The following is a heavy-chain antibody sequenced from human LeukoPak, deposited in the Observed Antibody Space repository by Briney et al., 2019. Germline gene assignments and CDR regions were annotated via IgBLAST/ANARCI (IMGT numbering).Heavy chain of an antibody. D-gene: IGHD3-22*01. CDR2: ISTSGRYT. J-gene: IGHJ4*02. CDR3: ARVASITMICDF. CDR1: GFTFSDYY. V-gene: IGHV3-11*06. Sequence: GGSLRLSCAASGFTFSDYYMSWIRQAPGKGLEWVSYISTSGRYTSYTDSVKGRFTISRDNAKNSLFLQMNSLRAEDTAVYYCARVASITMICDFWGQGTLVTVSS.